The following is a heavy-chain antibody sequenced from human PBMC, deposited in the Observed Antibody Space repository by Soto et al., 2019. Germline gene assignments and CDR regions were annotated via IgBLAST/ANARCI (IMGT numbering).Heavy chain of an antibody. CDR2: IYYSGST. D-gene: IGHD6-19*01. Sequence: SETLSLTCTVSGGSISSSSYYWGWTRQPPGKGLEWIGSIYYSGSTYYNPSLKSRVTISVDTSKNQFSLKLSSVTAADTAVYYCARPALAVAGSFDYWGQGTLVTVSS. CDR3: ARPALAVAGSFDY. V-gene: IGHV4-39*01. CDR1: GGSISSSSYY. J-gene: IGHJ4*02.